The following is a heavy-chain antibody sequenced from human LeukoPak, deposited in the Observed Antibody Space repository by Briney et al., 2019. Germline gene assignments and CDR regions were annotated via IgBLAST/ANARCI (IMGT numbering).Heavy chain of an antibody. D-gene: IGHD6-19*01. V-gene: IGHV4-61*01. CDR2: IYYSGST. CDR3: ARDRGPEQRPVAGSYYYYYYMDV. CDR1: GGSISSGSYY. Sequence: PSQTLSLTCTVSGGSISSGSYYWSWIRQPPGKGLEWIGYIYYSGSTNYNPSLKSRVTISVDTSKNQFSLKLSSVTAADTAVYYCARDRGPEQRPVAGSYYYYYYMDVWGKGTTVTVSS. J-gene: IGHJ6*03.